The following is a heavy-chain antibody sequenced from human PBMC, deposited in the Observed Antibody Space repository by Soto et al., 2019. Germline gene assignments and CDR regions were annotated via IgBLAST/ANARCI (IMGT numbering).Heavy chain of an antibody. V-gene: IGHV1-69*01. CDR1: GGTFTNYV. CDR3: ARGRSSPVFDP. J-gene: IGHJ5*02. Sequence: QVQLVQSGAEVRKPGSSVKVSCKISGGTFTNYVISWLRQAPGQGLEWMGGLIPIFGAANLAQKFQGRVTITADESTSTVNMELSSLTSEDTAVYYCARGRSSPVFDPWGQGNLVTVSS. CDR2: LIPIFGAA. D-gene: IGHD6-6*01.